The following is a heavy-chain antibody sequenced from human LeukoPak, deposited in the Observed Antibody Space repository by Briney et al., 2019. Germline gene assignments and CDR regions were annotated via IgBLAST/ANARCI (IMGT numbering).Heavy chain of an antibody. Sequence: GRSLRLSCAASGFNFSNYAMSWVRQGPGKGLEWVSVIGSATYYAESVKGRFIISRDNSKNTLFLQMNSLRAEDTAVYFCAKGFYSSSTPLPPNYYYYMDVWGKGTTVTVSS. CDR2: IGSAT. J-gene: IGHJ6*03. CDR1: GFNFSNYA. D-gene: IGHD6-6*01. V-gene: IGHV3-23*01. CDR3: AKGFYSSSTPLPPNYYYYMDV.